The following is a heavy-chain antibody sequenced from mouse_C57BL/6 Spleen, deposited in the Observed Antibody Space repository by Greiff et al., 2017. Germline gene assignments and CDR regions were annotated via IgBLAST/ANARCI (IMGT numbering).Heavy chain of an antibody. CDR2: INYDGSST. CDR1: GFTFSDYY. V-gene: IGHV5-16*01. D-gene: IGHD1-1*01. Sequence: EVNVVESEGGLVQPGSSMKLSCTASGFTFSDYYMAWVRQVPEKGLEWVANINYDGSSTYYLDSLKSRFIISRDNAKNILYLQMSSLKSEDTATYYCARETTVASYAMDYWGQGTSVTVSS. J-gene: IGHJ4*01. CDR3: ARETTVASYAMDY.